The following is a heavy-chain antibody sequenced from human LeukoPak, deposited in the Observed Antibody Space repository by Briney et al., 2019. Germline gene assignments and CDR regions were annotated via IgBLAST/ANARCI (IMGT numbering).Heavy chain of an antibody. CDR3: ARGLSAKSYRPLFDY. Sequence: GASVKVSCKASGYTFTGYYMHWVRQAPGQGLEWMGWINPNSGGTNYAQKFQGRVTMTRDTSISTAYMELSRLRSDDTAVYYCARGLSAKSYRPLFDYWGQGTLVTVSS. CDR1: GYTFTGYY. CDR2: INPNSGGT. D-gene: IGHD1-26*01. J-gene: IGHJ4*02. V-gene: IGHV1-2*02.